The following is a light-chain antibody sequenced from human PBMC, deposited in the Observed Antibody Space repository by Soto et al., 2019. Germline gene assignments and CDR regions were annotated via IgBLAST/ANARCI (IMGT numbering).Light chain of an antibody. CDR3: QQYNNWPRT. CDR1: QSVSSN. V-gene: IGKV3-15*01. Sequence: EIVMTQSPATLSVSPGERATLSCRASQSVSSNLAWYQQKPGQAPRLLIYGASTRATGIPARLSGSGSGTEFTLIIISLQSEDFAVYYCQQYNNWPRTFGQGTKVDIK. J-gene: IGKJ1*01. CDR2: GAS.